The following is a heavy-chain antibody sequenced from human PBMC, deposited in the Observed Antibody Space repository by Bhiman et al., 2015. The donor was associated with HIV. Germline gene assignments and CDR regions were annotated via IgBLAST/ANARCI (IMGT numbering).Heavy chain of an antibody. Sequence: QVQLVESGGGVVQPGRSLRLSCAASGFTFSSYAMHWVRQAPGKGLEWVAVISYDGSNKYYADSVKGRFTISRDNSKNTLYLQMNSLRADDTAVYYCARGGKGIAAAAYFDYWGQGTLVTVSS. J-gene: IGHJ4*02. CDR3: ARGGKGIAAAAYFDY. V-gene: IGHV3-30*04. CDR2: ISYDGSNK. D-gene: IGHD6-13*01. CDR1: GFTFSSYA.